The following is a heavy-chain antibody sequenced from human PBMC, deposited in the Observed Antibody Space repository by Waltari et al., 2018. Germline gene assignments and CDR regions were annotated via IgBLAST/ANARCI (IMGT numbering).Heavy chain of an antibody. D-gene: IGHD2-15*01. CDR2: IYHSGST. CDR3: ARYCSGGSCYNWFDP. Sequence: QVQLQESGPGLVKPSETLSLTCAVSGYSISSGYYWGWIRQPPGKGLGWMGSIYHSGSTYYNPSLKSRVTISVDTSKNQFSLKLSSVTAADTAVYYCARYCSGGSCYNWFDPWGQGTLVTVSS. V-gene: IGHV4-38-2*01. J-gene: IGHJ5*02. CDR1: GYSISSGYY.